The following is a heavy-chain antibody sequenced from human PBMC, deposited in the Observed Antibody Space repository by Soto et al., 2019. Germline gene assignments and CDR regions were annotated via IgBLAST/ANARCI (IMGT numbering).Heavy chain of an antibody. D-gene: IGHD3-3*01. CDR1: GGTFSSYA. CDR2: IIPIFGTA. CDR3: AIVEDSDFWSGYSPVDV. V-gene: IGHV1-69*13. J-gene: IGHJ6*02. Sequence: GAXVKVSCKASGGTFSSYAISWVRQAPGKGFEWMGGIIPIFGTANYAQKFQGRVTITADESTSTAYMELSSLRSEDTAVYYCAIVEDSDFWSGYSPVDVWGQGTTVTXSS.